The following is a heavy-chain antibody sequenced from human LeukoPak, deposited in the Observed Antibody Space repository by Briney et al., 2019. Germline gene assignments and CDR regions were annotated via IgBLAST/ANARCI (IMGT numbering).Heavy chain of an antibody. CDR1: GGSISSYY. D-gene: IGHD1-26*01. Sequence: TSETLSLTCTVSGGSISSYYWSWIRQPRGKGLEWIGYIYYSGSTNYNPSLKSRVTISVDTSKNQFSLKLSSVTAADTAVYYCARALRWAFAFDIWGQGTMVTVSS. CDR2: IYYSGST. V-gene: IGHV4-59*01. CDR3: ARALRWAFAFDI. J-gene: IGHJ3*02.